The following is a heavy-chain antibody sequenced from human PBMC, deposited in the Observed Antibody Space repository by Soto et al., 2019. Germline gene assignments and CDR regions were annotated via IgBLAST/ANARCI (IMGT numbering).Heavy chain of an antibody. D-gene: IGHD2-15*01. V-gene: IGHV1-18*01. CDR3: ARDLGGWTDY. Sequence: ASVKVSCKASGYTFTSYGISWVRQAPGQGLEWMGWISAYNGNTNYAQKFQGRVTMTTDTSTSTGYMELRSLRSDDTAAYGWARDLGGWTDYGGQGTLVPVSS. CDR2: ISAYNGNT. J-gene: IGHJ4*02. CDR1: GYTFTSYG.